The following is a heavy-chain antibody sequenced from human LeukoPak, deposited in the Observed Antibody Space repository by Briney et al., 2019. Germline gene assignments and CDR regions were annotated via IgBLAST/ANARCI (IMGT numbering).Heavy chain of an antibody. CDR3: ARQGIRGQWLVHFDY. CDR2: IYYSGTT. D-gene: IGHD6-19*01. CDR1: GASISSYY. Sequence: ETLSLTCSVSGASISSYYWSWIRQSPGKGPEGIGYIYYSGTTNYNPSPKTRVSISIDTSKNQFSLKLISVTAADTAVYYCARQGIRGQWLVHFDYWGQATLVTVSS. V-gene: IGHV4-59*08. J-gene: IGHJ4*02.